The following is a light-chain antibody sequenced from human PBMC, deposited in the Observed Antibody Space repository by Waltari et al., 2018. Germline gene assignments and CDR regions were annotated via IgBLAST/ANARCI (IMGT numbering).Light chain of an antibody. J-gene: IGKJ4*01. CDR2: WAS. V-gene: IGKV4-1*01. CDR3: QQYHTTPLT. CDR1: QSLIHRPDNRNF. Sequence: DIVMTQSPDSLAVSLGERATISCKSSQSLIHRPDNRNFLAWYLQKPGQPTKLLIYWASTRASGVPDRLSGIASGTDFTLTISSLQAEDVSVYYCQQYHTTPLTFGGGTKVEIK.